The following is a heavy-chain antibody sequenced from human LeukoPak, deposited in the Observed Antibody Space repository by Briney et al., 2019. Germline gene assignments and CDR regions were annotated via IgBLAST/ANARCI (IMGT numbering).Heavy chain of an antibody. CDR2: IYYSGST. Sequence: PSQTLSLTCTVSGGSISSGSYYWSWIRQPPGKGLEWIGYIYYSGSTNYNPSLKSRVTISVDTSKNQFSLKLSSVTAADTAVYYCARVYYSSSYDYWYFDLWGRGTLVTVSS. D-gene: IGHD6-13*01. CDR3: ARVYYSSSYDYWYFDL. CDR1: GGSISSGSYY. J-gene: IGHJ2*01. V-gene: IGHV4-61*01.